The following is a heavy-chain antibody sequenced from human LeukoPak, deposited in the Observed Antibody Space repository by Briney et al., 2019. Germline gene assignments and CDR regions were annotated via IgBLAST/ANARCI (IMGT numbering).Heavy chain of an antibody. CDR3: ARDGGIIRFGGQDV. Sequence: GGSLRLSCAASGFTFSDFWLSWVRQAPGKGLEWVANMNRDGSEKNYVDSMKGRITISRDNAKNSLYLQMNSLRVEDTVVYYCARDGGIIRFGGQDVWGQGTTVTVS. V-gene: IGHV3-7*01. D-gene: IGHD3-16*01. CDR1: GFTFSDFW. CDR2: MNRDGSEK. J-gene: IGHJ6*02.